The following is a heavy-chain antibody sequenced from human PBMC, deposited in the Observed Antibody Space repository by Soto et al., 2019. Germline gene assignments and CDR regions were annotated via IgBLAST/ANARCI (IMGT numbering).Heavy chain of an antibody. CDR3: AHKGGGDRILDY. CDR2: IYWDGYK. CDR1: GFSLRTSGVG. V-gene: IGHV2-5*02. D-gene: IGHD3-16*01. J-gene: IGHJ4*02. Sequence: QITLKESGPTLVKPTQTLTLTCAFSGFSLRTSGVGVGWIRQPPGKALEWLALIYWDGYKHYSPSLKSRLTITEDTPKNQVVLTRTNMGPVDSATYYCAHKGGGDRILDYWGQGTLVTVSS.